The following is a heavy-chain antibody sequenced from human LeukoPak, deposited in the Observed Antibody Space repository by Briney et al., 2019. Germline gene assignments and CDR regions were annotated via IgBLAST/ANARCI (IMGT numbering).Heavy chain of an antibody. V-gene: IGHV3-9*01. D-gene: IGHD2-2*01. Sequence: MHWVRQAPGKGLEWVSGISWNSGSIGYADSVKGRFTISRDNAKNSLYLQMNSLRAEDTALYYCASGYQLLQLDYWGQGTLVTVSS. CDR2: ISWNSGSI. J-gene: IGHJ4*02. CDR3: ASGYQLLQLDY.